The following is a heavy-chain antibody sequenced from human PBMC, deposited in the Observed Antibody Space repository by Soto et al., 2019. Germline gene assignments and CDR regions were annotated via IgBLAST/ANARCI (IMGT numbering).Heavy chain of an antibody. J-gene: IGHJ6*02. V-gene: IGHV3-9*01. D-gene: IGHD6-13*01. Sequence: LRLYCSHSGFTFSNAWLCWVRQAPGKGLELVSGISWNSGSIGYADSVKCRFTISRDNAKNSLYMQMNSLRDEDTALYYCAKWVAAAGLYYCYYGMNVWGQGRRVSVSS. CDR3: AKWVAAAGLYYCYYGMNV. CDR1: GFTFSNAW. CDR2: ISWNSGSI.